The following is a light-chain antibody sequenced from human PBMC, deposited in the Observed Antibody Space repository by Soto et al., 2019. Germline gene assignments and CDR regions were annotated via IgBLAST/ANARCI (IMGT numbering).Light chain of an antibody. CDR2: EVA. Sequence: QSALTQPASVSGSPGQSITISCTGTSSDPATYNLVSWYQQHPGKAPQLIIYEVAKRPSGVPTRFSGSQSGDTASLTISGLKVEDEADYYCCSSGGSPTYVFGTGTKLTVL. CDR3: CSSGGSPTYV. J-gene: IGLJ1*01. CDR1: SSDPATYNL. V-gene: IGLV2-23*02.